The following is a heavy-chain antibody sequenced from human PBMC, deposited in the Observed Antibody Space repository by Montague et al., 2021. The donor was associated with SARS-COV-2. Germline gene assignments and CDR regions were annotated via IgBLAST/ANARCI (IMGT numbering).Heavy chain of an antibody. Sequence: SETLSLTCTLSGGSISTYYWCWIRQPPGKGLEWIGYIYYSGRTNXSPSLKSRVTISVDTSKNQFSLKLSSVTAADTAVYYCARDGYNAHQNYWYFDLWGRGTLVTVSS. CDR2: IYYSGRT. CDR1: GGSISTYY. V-gene: IGHV4-59*12. CDR3: ARDGYNAHQNYWYFDL. J-gene: IGHJ2*01. D-gene: IGHD5-24*01.